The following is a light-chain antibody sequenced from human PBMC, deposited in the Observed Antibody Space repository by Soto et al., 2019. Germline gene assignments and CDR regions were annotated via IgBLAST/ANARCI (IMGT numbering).Light chain of an antibody. V-gene: IGKV3-15*01. CDR3: QQYNNWPGT. Sequence: EIVMTQSPATLSVSQGERATLSCRASQSVSSNLAWYQQKPGQAPRLLIYAASTRATGIPARFSGSGSGTEFTLTISSLQSEDFAVYYCQQYNNWPGTFGQGTMVDI. CDR2: AAS. J-gene: IGKJ1*01. CDR1: QSVSSN.